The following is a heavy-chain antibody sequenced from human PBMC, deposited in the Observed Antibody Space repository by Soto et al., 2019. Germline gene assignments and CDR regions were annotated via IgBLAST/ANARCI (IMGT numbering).Heavy chain of an antibody. D-gene: IGHD3-16*01. Sequence: LRLSCAASGFNFSDYYMGWIRQAPGKGLEWLAYISSTGKYTNYADSVKGRFTIFRDNAKDSLYLQMNSLRAEDTALYYCAREPGRYASTSGGWFDPWGQGALVTVSS. V-gene: IGHV3-11*06. CDR2: ISSTGKYT. CDR1: GFNFSDYY. J-gene: IGHJ5*02. CDR3: AREPGRYASTSGGWFDP.